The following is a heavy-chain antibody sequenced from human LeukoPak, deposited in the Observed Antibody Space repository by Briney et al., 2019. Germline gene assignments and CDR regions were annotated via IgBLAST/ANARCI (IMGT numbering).Heavy chain of an antibody. J-gene: IGHJ4*02. D-gene: IGHD4-17*01. CDR2: ISSSSSYI. Sequence: GRSLRLSCAASGFTFSSYSMNWVRQAPGKGLEWVSSISSSSSYIYYADSVEGRFTISRDNAKNSLYLQMNSLRAEDTAVYYCARDKYGDYVIDYWGQGTLVTVSS. CDR3: ARDKYGDYVIDY. CDR1: GFTFSSYS. V-gene: IGHV3-21*01.